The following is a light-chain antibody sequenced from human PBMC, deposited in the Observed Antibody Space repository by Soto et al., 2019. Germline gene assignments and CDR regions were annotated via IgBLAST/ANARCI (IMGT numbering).Light chain of an antibody. CDR3: SSYAGSNNLRV. Sequence: QSALTQPASVSGSPGQSITISCTGTSSDVGGYNYVSWYQQHPGKAPKLMIYEVTKRPSGVPDRFSGSKSGNTASLTVSGLQAEDEADYYCSSYAGSNNLRVFGTGTKVTVL. J-gene: IGLJ1*01. CDR1: SSDVGGYNY. CDR2: EVT. V-gene: IGLV2-8*01.